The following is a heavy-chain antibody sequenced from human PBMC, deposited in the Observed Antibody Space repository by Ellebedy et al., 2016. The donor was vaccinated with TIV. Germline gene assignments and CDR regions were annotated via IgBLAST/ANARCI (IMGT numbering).Heavy chain of an antibody. CDR3: ARRLGYCGGGSCSYYFDY. D-gene: IGHD2-15*01. CDR2: IYYSGST. J-gene: IGHJ4*02. CDR1: GGSISNYF. Sequence: MPGGSLRLSCTVSGGSISNYFWSWIRQPPGKGLEWIGYIYYSGSTNYNPSLKSRVTISVETSTNQFSLKLSSVTAADTAVYYCARRLGYCGGGSCSYYFDYWGQGTLVTVSS. V-gene: IGHV4-59*08.